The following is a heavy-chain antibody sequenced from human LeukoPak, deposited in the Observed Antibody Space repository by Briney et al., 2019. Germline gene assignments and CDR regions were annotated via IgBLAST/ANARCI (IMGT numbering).Heavy chain of an antibody. J-gene: IGHJ4*02. CDR3: ARTVAGSSCWQSFDY. CDR1: GYTFTGYY. Sequence: ASVKVSCKASGYTFTGYYMHWVRQAPGQGLEWMGWINPNSGGTNYAQKFQGRVTMTRDTSISTAYMELSRLRSDDTAVYYCARTVAGSSCWQSFDYWGQGTLVTVSS. CDR2: INPNSGGT. D-gene: IGHD6-13*01. V-gene: IGHV1-2*02.